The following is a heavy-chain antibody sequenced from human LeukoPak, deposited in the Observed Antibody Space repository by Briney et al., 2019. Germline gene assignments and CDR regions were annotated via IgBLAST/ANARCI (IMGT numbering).Heavy chain of an antibody. J-gene: IGHJ4*02. CDR3: ARSSTGTLTSSTFDY. D-gene: IGHD1-1*01. CDR1: GYTFTGYY. V-gene: IGHV1-2*02. CDR2: INPNSGGT. Sequence: ASVKVSCKASGYTFTGYYMHWVRQAPGQGLEWMGWINPNSGGTNYAQKFQGRVTMTRDTSISTAYMELSRLRSDDTAVYYCARSSTGTLTSSTFDYWGQGTLVTVSS.